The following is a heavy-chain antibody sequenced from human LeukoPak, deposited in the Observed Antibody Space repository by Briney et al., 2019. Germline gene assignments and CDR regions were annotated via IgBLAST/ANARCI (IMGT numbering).Heavy chain of an antibody. J-gene: IGHJ3*02. CDR1: GGSISSSSYY. CDR2: IYYSGST. Sequence: PSETLSLTCTVSGGSISSSSYYWSWIRQPPGKGLEWIGYIYYSGSTNYNPSLKSRVTISVDTSKNQFSLKLSSVTAADTAVYYCAREAVAAAVSDAFDIWGQGTMVTVSS. CDR3: AREAVAAAVSDAFDI. D-gene: IGHD6-13*01. V-gene: IGHV4-61*01.